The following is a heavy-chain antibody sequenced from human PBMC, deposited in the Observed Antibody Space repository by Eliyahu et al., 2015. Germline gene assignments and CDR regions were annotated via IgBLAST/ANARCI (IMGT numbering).Heavy chain of an antibody. J-gene: IGHJ4*02. D-gene: IGHD3-9*01. CDR3: ARGLPYYDILTGYYRGAFDY. Sequence: TPGKGLEWXGEINHSGSTNYNPSLKSRXTISVDTSKNQFSLKLSSVTAADTAVYYCARGLPYYDILTGYYRGAFDYWGQGTLVTVS. CDR2: INHSGST. V-gene: IGHV4-34*01.